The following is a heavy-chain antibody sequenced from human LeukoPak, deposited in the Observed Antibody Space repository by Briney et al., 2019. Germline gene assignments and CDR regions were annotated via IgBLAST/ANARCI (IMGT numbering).Heavy chain of an antibody. D-gene: IGHD6-13*01. CDR2: IYYSGST. CDR3: ARDAIAAAGTEDY. Sequence: KPSETLSLTCTVSGVSISSSSYSWGGIRQPPGKGLEWIGTIYYSGSTYYNPSLKSRISISVDTSENQFSLKLSSVTAADTAVYYCARDAIAAAGTEDYWGQGTLVTVSS. CDR1: GVSISSSSYS. V-gene: IGHV4-39*07. J-gene: IGHJ4*02.